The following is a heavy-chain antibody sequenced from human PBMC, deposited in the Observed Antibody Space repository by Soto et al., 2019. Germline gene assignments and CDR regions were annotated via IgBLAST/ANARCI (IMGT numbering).Heavy chain of an antibody. CDR2: ISWNSGTI. CDR3: AKSTGGTANGMGV. J-gene: IGHJ6*04. Sequence: EVQVVESGGGLVQPGRSLRLSCAASGFSFGDYAMHWVRQAPGKGLEWVSGISWNSGTIGYADSVKGRFTISRDNAKNSLYLHMNSLRAEDTALYYCAKSTGGTANGMGVWGEGTTVTVSS. CDR1: GFSFGDYA. V-gene: IGHV3-9*01. D-gene: IGHD2-8*02.